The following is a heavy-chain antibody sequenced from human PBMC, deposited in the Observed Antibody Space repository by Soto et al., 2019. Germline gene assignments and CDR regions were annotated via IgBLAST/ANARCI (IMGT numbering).Heavy chain of an antibody. J-gene: IGHJ6*02. CDR2: ISGSGRNT. D-gene: IGHD3-10*01. CDR3: AKDLNGTGSFTSYYHYGMDV. CDR1: GFTFSNYA. Sequence: EVQMLESGGGLVHPGGSLRLSCAASGFTFSNYAMNWVRQAPGKGLEGVSSISGSGRNTYYADSVKGRLTISRDSSKNTLYLPMNRLTVEDTGVYYCAKDLNGTGSFTSYYHYGMDVWGQGTTVTVSS. V-gene: IGHV3-23*01.